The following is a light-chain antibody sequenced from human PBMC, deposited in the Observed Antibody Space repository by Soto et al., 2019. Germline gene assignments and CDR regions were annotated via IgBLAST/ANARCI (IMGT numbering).Light chain of an antibody. J-gene: IGKJ2*01. V-gene: IGKV4-1*01. CDR1: QNILNSSNNKNS. CDR2: WAS. CDR3: QQFYSAPPYP. Sequence: DIVMTQSPDFLAVSLGERAAINCKSSQNILNSSNNKNSLAWYQQRPGQPPRLLIYWASIRESGVPDRFSGGGYATPFPLTINNLQAEDVAVYYCQQFYSAPPYPFGQRTKLEIK.